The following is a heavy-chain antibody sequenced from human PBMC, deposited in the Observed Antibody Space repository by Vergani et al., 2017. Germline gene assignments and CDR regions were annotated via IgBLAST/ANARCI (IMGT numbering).Heavy chain of an antibody. J-gene: IGHJ2*01. V-gene: IGHV4-61*01. CDR3: XRVPLGNSSGYYFWLFDL. Sequence: QVQLQESGPGLVKPSETLSLTCTVSGGSVSSGSYYWSWLRQPPGKGLEWIGYIYYSGSTNYNPSLKSRVTIPVDTSKNQFSLKLSPLTAAGTAVYYCXRVPLGNSSGYYFWLFDLWGRGTLVAVSS. CDR2: IYYSGST. CDR1: GGSVSSGSYY. D-gene: IGHD3-22*01.